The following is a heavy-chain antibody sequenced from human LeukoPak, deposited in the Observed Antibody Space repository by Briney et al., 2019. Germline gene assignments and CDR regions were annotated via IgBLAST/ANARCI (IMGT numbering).Heavy chain of an antibody. D-gene: IGHD6-6*01. CDR1: GGTFSSYA. Sequence: SVKVSCKASGGTFSSYAISWVRQAPGQGLEWMGGIVPIFGTANYAQKFQGRVTITADESTSTAYMELSSLRSEDTAVYYCARGLGHSSSSGPYYFDYWGQGTLVTVSS. J-gene: IGHJ4*02. V-gene: IGHV1-69*13. CDR2: IVPIFGTA. CDR3: ARGLGHSSSSGPYYFDY.